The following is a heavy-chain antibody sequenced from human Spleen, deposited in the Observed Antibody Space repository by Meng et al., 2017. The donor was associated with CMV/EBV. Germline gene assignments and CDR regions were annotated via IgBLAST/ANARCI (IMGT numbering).Heavy chain of an antibody. D-gene: IGHD3-22*01. CDR1: GYSFTTYY. CDR3: ARVSFDSGGYYFDF. CDR2: INPSGGST. V-gene: IGHV1-46*01. Sequence: KASGYSFTTYYLHWVRQAPGQGLEWMGIINPSGGSTNYARKFQGRLTMTRDTSTSTVYMELSSLKSEDTAVYFCARVSFDSGGYYFDFWGQGTLVTVSS. J-gene: IGHJ4*02.